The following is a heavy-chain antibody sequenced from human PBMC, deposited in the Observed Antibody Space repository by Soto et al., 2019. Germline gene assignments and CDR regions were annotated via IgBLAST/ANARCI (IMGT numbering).Heavy chain of an antibody. CDR1: GYSFIDYS. CDR3: AREGLTSGYTFAY. Sequence: QVQLVQSGTEVKKPGTSVKVSCKTSGYSFIDYSITWVRQAPGRGLEWMGWISASNGNTEYAQKLQGRVTMTTDTSTGTAYMELRSLRSDDTAMYYCAREGLTSGYTFAYWGKGTLVPVPS. V-gene: IGHV1-18*04. D-gene: IGHD2-2*02. CDR2: ISASNGNT. J-gene: IGHJ4*02.